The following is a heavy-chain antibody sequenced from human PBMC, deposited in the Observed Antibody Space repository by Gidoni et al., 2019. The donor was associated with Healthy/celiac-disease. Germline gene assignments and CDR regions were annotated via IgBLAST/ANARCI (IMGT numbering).Heavy chain of an antibody. CDR3: ARDSGSYYGAFDI. CDR1: GFTFSSYE. J-gene: IGHJ3*02. CDR2: ISSSGSTI. V-gene: IGHV3-48*03. Sequence: EVQLVESGGGLVQPGGSLRLSCAASGFTFSSYEMNWVRQAPGKGLEWVSYISSSGSTIYYADSVKGRFTISRDNAKNSLYLQMNSLRAEDTAVYYCARDSGSYYGAFDIWGQGTMVTVSS. D-gene: IGHD1-26*01.